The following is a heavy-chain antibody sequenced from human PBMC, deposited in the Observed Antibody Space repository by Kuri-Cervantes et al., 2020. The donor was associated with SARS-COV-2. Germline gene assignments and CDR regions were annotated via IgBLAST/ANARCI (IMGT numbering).Heavy chain of an antibody. CDR2: IRYDGSNK. CDR3: AKDRRMVGATRWFDP. J-gene: IGHJ5*02. D-gene: IGHD1-26*01. CDR1: GFTFSSYG. Sequence: GESLKISCAASGFTFSSYGMHWVRQAPGKGLEWVAFIRYDGSNKYYADSVKGRFTISRDNSKNTPYLQMNSLRAEDTAVYYCAKDRRMVGATRWFDPWGQGTLVTVSS. V-gene: IGHV3-30*02.